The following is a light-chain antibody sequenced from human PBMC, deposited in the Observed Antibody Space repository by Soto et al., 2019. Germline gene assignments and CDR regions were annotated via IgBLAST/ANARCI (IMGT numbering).Light chain of an antibody. J-gene: IGLJ1*01. Sequence: QSVLTQPASVSGSPGQSITISCTGTSSDVGDYNYVSWYQHHPGKAPKLLIYEVNIRPSGVSNRFSGSKSGNTASLTISGLQAEDEADYYCSSYSSSSTRVFGTGTKVTVL. V-gene: IGLV2-14*01. CDR3: SSYSSSSTRV. CDR1: SSDVGDYNY. CDR2: EVN.